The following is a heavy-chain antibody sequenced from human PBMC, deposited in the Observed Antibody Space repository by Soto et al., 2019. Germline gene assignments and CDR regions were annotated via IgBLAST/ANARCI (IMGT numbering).Heavy chain of an antibody. J-gene: IGHJ4*02. D-gene: IGHD6-13*01. CDR1: GFTFSNSW. CDR2: INSDGSST. Sequence: AGSLRLSCAASGFTFSNSWMHWVRQAPGKGLVWVSRINSDGSSTSYADSVKGRFTISRDNAKNTLYLQMNSLRAEDTAVYYCASGLVEYSSSWYDYWGQGTLVTVSS. V-gene: IGHV3-74*01. CDR3: ASGLVEYSSSWYDY.